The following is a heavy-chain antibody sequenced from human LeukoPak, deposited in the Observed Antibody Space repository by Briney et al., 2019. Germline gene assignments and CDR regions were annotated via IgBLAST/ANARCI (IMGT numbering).Heavy chain of an antibody. CDR1: GGTFSSYA. CDR2: IIPILGIA. Sequence: SVKVSCKASGGTFSSYAISWVRQAPGQGLEWMGRIIPILGIANYAQKFQGRVTITADKSTSTAYMELSSLRSEDTAVYYCARQGTNVYYYGSEIFDYWGQGTLVTVSS. J-gene: IGHJ4*02. V-gene: IGHV1-69*04. D-gene: IGHD3-10*01. CDR3: ARQGTNVYYYGSEIFDY.